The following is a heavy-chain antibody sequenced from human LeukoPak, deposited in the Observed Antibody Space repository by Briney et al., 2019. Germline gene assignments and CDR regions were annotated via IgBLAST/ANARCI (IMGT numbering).Heavy chain of an antibody. V-gene: IGHV4-4*07. CDR2: IYSSGST. CDR1: GGSISSYY. CDR3: ARVVVFGVVSSDYYYYYMDV. Sequence: LETLSLTCSVSGGSISSYYWSWIRQPAGKGLEWIGRIYSSGSTNYSPSLKSRVTMSVDTSKNQFSLKLSSVTAADTAVYYCARVVVFGVVSSDYYYYYMDVWGKGTTVTVSS. D-gene: IGHD3-3*01. J-gene: IGHJ6*03.